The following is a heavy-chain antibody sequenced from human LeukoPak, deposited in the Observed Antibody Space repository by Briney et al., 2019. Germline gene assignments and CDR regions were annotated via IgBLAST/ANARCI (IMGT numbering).Heavy chain of an antibody. CDR3: ATGRRIAVAGVDAFDI. CDR2: FDPEDGET. CDR1: GYTLTELS. D-gene: IGHD6-19*01. Sequence: ASVKVSCKVSGYTLTELSMHWVRQAPGKGLEWMGGFDPEDGETIYAQKFQGRVTMTEDTSTDTAYMELSSLRSEDTAVYYCATGRRIAVAGVDAFDIWGQGTMVTVSS. J-gene: IGHJ3*02. V-gene: IGHV1-24*01.